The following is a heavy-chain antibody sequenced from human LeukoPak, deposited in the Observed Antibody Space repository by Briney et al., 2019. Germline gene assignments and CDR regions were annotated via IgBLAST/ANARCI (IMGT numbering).Heavy chain of an antibody. Sequence: SETLSLTCTVSGGFISDYYWTWIRQPPGEGLEWIGYVYHSGNTNYNPSLKSRVTISLDTSKNQFSLRLSSVTAADTAVYYCARRRGYSNKEAFGYWGQGTLVTVSS. CDR1: GGFISDYY. CDR2: VYHSGNT. D-gene: IGHD5-12*01. V-gene: IGHV4-59*08. CDR3: ARRRGYSNKEAFGY. J-gene: IGHJ4*02.